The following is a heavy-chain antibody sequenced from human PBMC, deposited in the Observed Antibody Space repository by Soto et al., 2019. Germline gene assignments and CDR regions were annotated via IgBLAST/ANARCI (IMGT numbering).Heavy chain of an antibody. V-gene: IGHV4-59*07. J-gene: IGHJ6*02. CDR3: ARGQLLHYQYGLDV. CDR1: GVPITTFY. CDR2: IYYGGST. Sequence: QVQLQESGPALVRPSDSLSLMCSVSGVPITTFYWSWIRQAPGKGLEYIGYIYYGGSTNYNPALNSRVTISVDTARNEFSLNLRSVTAADTAAYYCARGQLLHYQYGLDVWGQGTRVIV. D-gene: IGHD3-10*01.